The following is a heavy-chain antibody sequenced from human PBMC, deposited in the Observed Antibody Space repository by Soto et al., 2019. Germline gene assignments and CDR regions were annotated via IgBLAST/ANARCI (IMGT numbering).Heavy chain of an antibody. D-gene: IGHD2-15*01. CDR2: INHSGST. CDR1: GGSFSGYY. Sequence: SETLSLTCAVYGGSFSGYYWSWIRQPPGKGLEWIGEINHSGSTNYNPSLKSRVTISVDTSKNQFSLKLSSVTAADTAVYYCARVVAAISGYYYGMDVWGQGTTVTVSS. V-gene: IGHV4-34*01. J-gene: IGHJ6*02. CDR3: ARVVAAISGYYYGMDV.